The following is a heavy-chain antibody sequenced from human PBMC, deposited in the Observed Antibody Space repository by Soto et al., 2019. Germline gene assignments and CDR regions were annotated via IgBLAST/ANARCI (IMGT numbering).Heavy chain of an antibody. Sequence: SETLSLTCSVSGYSVSSSDYYWDWIRQPPGKGLEWIGSMLYSGLTYYNPSLKSRVTLSVDTSKNQLSVRLNSVTASDTAVYYCAPLSVSLSGPYGIHVWGQGTTVTGSS. J-gene: IGHJ6*02. V-gene: IGHV4-39*01. D-gene: IGHD2-15*01. CDR1: GYSVSSSDYY. CDR2: MLYSGLT. CDR3: APLSVSLSGPYGIHV.